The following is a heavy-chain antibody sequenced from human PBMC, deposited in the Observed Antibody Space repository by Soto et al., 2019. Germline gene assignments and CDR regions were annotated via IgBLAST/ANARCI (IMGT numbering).Heavy chain of an antibody. J-gene: IGHJ4*02. CDR3: ARHANYCSEIDY. CDR2: IYYSGST. D-gene: IGHD3-10*01. V-gene: IGHV4-39*01. Sequence: QLQLQESGPGLVKPSETLSLTCTVSGGSIRSSSYYWGWIRQPPGKGLEWIGSIYYSGSTYYNPSLNSRVTISVDTSNNQFSLKLSSVTAADTAVYYCARHANYCSEIDYWGQGTLVTVSS. CDR1: GGSIRSSSYY.